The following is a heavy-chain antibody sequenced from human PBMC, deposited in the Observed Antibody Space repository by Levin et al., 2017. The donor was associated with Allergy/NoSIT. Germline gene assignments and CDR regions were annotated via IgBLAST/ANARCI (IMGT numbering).Heavy chain of an antibody. CDR1: GFTFSSYG. V-gene: IGHV3-33*01. J-gene: IGHJ3*02. D-gene: IGHD4-17*01. CDR3: ASLTTVTTSAEGDDAFDI. Sequence: TGGSLRLSCAASGFTFSSYGMHWVRQAPGKGLEWVAVIWYDGSNKYYADSVKGRFTISRDNSKNTLYLQMNSLRAEDTAVYYCASLTTVTTSAEGDDAFDIWGQGTMVTVSS. CDR2: IWYDGSNK.